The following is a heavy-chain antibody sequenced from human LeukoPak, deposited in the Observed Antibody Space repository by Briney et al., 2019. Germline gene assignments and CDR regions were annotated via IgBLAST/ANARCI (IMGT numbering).Heavy chain of an antibody. Sequence: SETLSLTCTVSGGSISSYHWSWIRQPPGKGLEWIGYIYYSGSTNYNPSLKSRVTISVDTSKNQFSLKLSSVTAADTAVYYCARIGGSSGAFDIWGQGTMVTVPS. CDR1: GGSISSYH. D-gene: IGHD6-13*01. J-gene: IGHJ3*02. V-gene: IGHV4-59*01. CDR3: ARIGGSSGAFDI. CDR2: IYYSGST.